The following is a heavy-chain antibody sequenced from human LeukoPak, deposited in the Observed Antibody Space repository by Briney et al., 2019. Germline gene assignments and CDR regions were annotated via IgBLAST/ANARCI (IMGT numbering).Heavy chain of an antibody. CDR1: GYSISSGSY. J-gene: IGHJ5*02. V-gene: IGHV4-38-2*02. Sequence: SETLSLTCTVSGYSISSGSYWGWIRQPPGKGLEWIASIYHSGSTYYNPSLKSRVTISVDTSKNQFSLKLSSVTAADTAVYYCARARIAVTGTGENLDWFDPWGQGTLVTVSS. D-gene: IGHD6-19*01. CDR2: IYHSGST. CDR3: ARARIAVTGTGENLDWFDP.